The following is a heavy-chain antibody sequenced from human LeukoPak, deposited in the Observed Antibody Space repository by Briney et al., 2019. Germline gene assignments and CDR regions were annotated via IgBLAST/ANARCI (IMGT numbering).Heavy chain of an antibody. D-gene: IGHD4-17*01. J-gene: IGHJ4*02. CDR2: ISSSSSYI. CDR3: ARGGYGDYVIVY. CDR1: GFTFSSYS. Sequence: GGSLRLSCAASGFTFSSYSMNWVRQAPGKGLEWVSSISSSSSYIYYADSVKGRFTISRDDAKNSLYLQMNSLRAEDTAVYYCARGGYGDYVIVYWGQGTLVTVSS. V-gene: IGHV3-21*01.